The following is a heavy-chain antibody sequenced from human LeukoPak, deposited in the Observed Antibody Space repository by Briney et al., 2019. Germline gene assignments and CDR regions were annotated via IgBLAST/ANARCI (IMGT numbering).Heavy chain of an antibody. CDR3: AKDQLRYFDWSAPYYFDY. CDR2: ISGSGGST. D-gene: IGHD3-9*01. V-gene: IGHV3-23*01. Sequence: PGGSLRLSCAASGFTFSSYAMSWVRQAPGKGLEWVSAISGSGGSTYYADSVKGRFTISRDNSKNTLYLQMNSLRAEDTAVYYCAKDQLRYFDWSAPYYFDYWGQGILVTVSS. J-gene: IGHJ4*02. CDR1: GFTFSSYA.